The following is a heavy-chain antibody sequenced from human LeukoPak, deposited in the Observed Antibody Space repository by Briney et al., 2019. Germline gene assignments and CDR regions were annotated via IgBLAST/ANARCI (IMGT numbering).Heavy chain of an antibody. J-gene: IGHJ5*02. Sequence: GSVKVSCKASGYTFTSSGISWVRQAPGQGLEWMGWISTYNGNTNYAQKLQGRVTMTTDTSTSTAYMELRSLRSDDTSVYYCARDITGSLTPFDPWGQGTLVTASS. CDR3: ARDITGSLTPFDP. V-gene: IGHV1-18*01. CDR2: ISTYNGNT. D-gene: IGHD1-20*01. CDR1: GYTFTSSG.